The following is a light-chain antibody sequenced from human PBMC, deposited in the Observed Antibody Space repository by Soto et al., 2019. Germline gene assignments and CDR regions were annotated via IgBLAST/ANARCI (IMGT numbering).Light chain of an antibody. CDR2: EVS. V-gene: IGLV2-18*02. CDR1: SSDVDSYNR. J-gene: IGLJ1*01. CDR3: CSYAGSHTWV. Sequence: QSALTQPRSVSGSPGQSVTISCTGISSDVDSYNRVSWYQQPPGTAPKLMIYEVSNRPSGVPDRFSGYKSGNTASLTISGLQAEDEAEYYCCSYAGSHTWVFGTGTKLTVL.